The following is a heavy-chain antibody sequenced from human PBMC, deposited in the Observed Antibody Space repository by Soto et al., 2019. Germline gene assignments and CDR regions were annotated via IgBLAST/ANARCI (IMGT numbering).Heavy chain of an antibody. J-gene: IGHJ6*02. Sequence: GESLKISCKGSGFSFTSYWITWVRQMPGKGLEWMGRIDPSDSDTKYSPSFQGHVTISTDKSISTAYLQWSSLRASDTAMYFCARGSIAAAGTRGYYYYGMDVWGQGTTVTVSS. CDR3: ARGSIAAAGTRGYYYYGMDV. CDR1: GFSFTSYW. V-gene: IGHV5-10-1*01. D-gene: IGHD6-13*01. CDR2: IDPSDSDT.